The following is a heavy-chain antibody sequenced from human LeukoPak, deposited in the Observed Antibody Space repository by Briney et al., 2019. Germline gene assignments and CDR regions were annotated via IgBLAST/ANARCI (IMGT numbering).Heavy chain of an antibody. CDR2: ISGYNGNT. CDR3: ARDYYDSSGYPYDF. D-gene: IGHD3-22*01. CDR1: GYTFTSYG. J-gene: IGHJ4*02. V-gene: IGHV1-18*01. Sequence: ASVKVSCKASGYTFTSYGISWVRQAPGQGPEWMGWISGYNGNTNYAQKLQGRVTMTTDTSTSTAYMELRSLRSDDTAVYYCARDYYDSSGYPYDFWGQGTLVTVSS.